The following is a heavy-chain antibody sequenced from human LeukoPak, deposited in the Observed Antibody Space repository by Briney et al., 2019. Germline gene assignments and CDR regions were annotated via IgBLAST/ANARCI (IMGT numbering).Heavy chain of an antibody. V-gene: IGHV3-74*01. CDR1: SFTFSKYW. D-gene: IGHD6-13*01. Sequence: GGXLRLSCAASSFTFSKYWFHWVRQAPGKGLDWVSRIDTNGRTTDYADSVKGRFTISRDKAKNTLFLEMNSLRAEDTAVYYCARDLAGADDYWGQGTLVTVSS. J-gene: IGHJ4*02. CDR3: ARDLAGADDY. CDR2: IDTNGRTT.